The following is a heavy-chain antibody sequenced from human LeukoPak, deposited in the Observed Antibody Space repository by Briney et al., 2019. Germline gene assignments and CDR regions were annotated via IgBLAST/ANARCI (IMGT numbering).Heavy chain of an antibody. J-gene: IGHJ4*02. CDR3: ARDLRDGYNIVILGY. Sequence: PSETLSLTCTVSGGSISSYYWSWIRQPPGKGLEWIGYIYYSGSTNYNPSLKSRVTISVDTSKNQFSLKLSSVTAADTAVYYCARDLRDGYNIVILGYWGQGTLVTVSS. D-gene: IGHD5-24*01. V-gene: IGHV4-59*01. CDR1: GGSISSYY. CDR2: IYYSGST.